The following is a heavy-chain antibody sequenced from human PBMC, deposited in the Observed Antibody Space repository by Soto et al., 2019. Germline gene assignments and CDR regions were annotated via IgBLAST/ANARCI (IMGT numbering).Heavy chain of an antibody. V-gene: IGHV3-53*02. J-gene: IGHJ4*02. Sequence: EVQLVETGGGLIQPGGSLRLSCAASGFTVSSNYMSWVRQAPGKGLEWVSVIYSGGSTYYADSVKGRFTISRDNSKNTLYLQMNSLRAEDTAVYYCARERVGAANRYFDYRGQGTLVTVSS. CDR1: GFTVSSNY. D-gene: IGHD1-26*01. CDR2: IYSGGST. CDR3: ARERVGAANRYFDY.